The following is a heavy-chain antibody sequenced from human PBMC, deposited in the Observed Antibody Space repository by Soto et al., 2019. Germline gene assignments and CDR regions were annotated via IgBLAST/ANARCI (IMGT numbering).Heavy chain of an antibody. V-gene: IGHV1-69*06. CDR1: GCTFSSYA. J-gene: IGHJ6*02. D-gene: IGHD5-12*01. CDR2: IIPSFGTA. CDR3: ARANSGYGYYYGMDV. Sequence: GASVKVSCKASGCTFSSYAISWVRQAPGQGLEWMGGIIPSFGTANYAQKFQGRVTITADKSTSTAYMELSSLRSEDTAVYYCARANSGYGYYYGMDVWGQGTTVTVSS.